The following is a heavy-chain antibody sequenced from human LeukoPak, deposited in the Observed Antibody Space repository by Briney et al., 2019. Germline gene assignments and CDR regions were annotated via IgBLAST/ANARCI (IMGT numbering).Heavy chain of an antibody. J-gene: IGHJ4*02. CDR1: GGSISSYY. V-gene: IGHV4-39*01. Sequence: SETLSLTCTVSGGSISSYYWGWIRQPPGKGLEWIGSIYYSGSTYYNPSLKSRVTISVDTSKNQFSLKLSSVTAADTAVYYCARRSGPFEWEPEDYWGQGTLVTVSS. CDR3: ARRSGPFEWEPEDY. D-gene: IGHD1-26*01. CDR2: IYYSGST.